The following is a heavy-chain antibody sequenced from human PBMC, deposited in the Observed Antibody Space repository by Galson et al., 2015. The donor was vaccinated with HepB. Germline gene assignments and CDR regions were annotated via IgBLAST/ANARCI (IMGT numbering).Heavy chain of an antibody. Sequence: SLRLSCAASGFTFSSYAMSWVRQAPGKGLEWVSAISGSGGSTYYADSVKGRFTISRDNSKNTLYLQMNSLRAEDTAVYYCAKDKGLVSFYGDYGWYWGQGTLVTVSS. D-gene: IGHD4-17*01. V-gene: IGHV3-23*01. CDR2: ISGSGGST. J-gene: IGHJ4*02. CDR1: GFTFSSYA. CDR3: AKDKGLVSFYGDYGWY.